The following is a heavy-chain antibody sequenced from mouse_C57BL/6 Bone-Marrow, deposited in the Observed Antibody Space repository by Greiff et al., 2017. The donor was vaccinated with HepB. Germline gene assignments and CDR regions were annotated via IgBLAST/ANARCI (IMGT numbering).Heavy chain of an antibody. V-gene: IGHV1-5*01. Sequence: VQLQQSGTVLARPGASVKMSCKTSGYPFTSYWMHWVKQRPGQGLEWIGAIYPGNSDTSYNQKFKGKAKLTAVTSASTAYMELSSLTNEDSAVYYCTRALFITTVVATEDYWGQGTSVTVSS. CDR1: GYPFTSYW. CDR2: IYPGNSDT. D-gene: IGHD1-1*01. J-gene: IGHJ4*01. CDR3: TRALFITTVVATEDY.